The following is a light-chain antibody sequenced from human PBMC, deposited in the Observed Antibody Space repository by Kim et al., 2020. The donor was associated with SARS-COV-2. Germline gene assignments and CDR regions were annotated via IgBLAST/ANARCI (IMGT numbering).Light chain of an antibody. Sequence: SYELTQPPSVSVSPGQTARLTCSGDALPKQYAYWYQQKPGQAPVLVIYKDSERPSGIPERFSGSSSGTTVTLTISGVQAEDEADYYCQSADSSHVVFGGGTQLTVL. J-gene: IGLJ2*01. V-gene: IGLV3-25*03. CDR2: KDS. CDR1: ALPKQY. CDR3: QSADSSHVV.